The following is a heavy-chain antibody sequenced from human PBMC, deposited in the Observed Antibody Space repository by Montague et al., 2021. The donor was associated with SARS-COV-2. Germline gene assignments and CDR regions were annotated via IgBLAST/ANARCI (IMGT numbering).Heavy chain of an antibody. J-gene: IGHJ5*02. CDR3: ATHRQHHNH. CDR1: GGSIRGYY. CDR2: IFYNGDT. Sequence: SETLSLTCTVSGGSIRGYYWTWIRQTPGKGLEWIGYIFYNGDTNYNPSLKSRVSISVDTSKNQFSLKLIAVTAADTAVYFCATHRQHHNHWGQGAMVAVSS. V-gene: IGHV4-59*08. D-gene: IGHD6-13*01.